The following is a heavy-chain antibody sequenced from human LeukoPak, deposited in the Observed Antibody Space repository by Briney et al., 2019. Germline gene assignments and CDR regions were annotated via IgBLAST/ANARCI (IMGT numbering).Heavy chain of an antibody. Sequence: ASETLSLTCAVYGGSFSGYYWSWIRQPPGKGLEWIGEINHSGSTNYNPSLKSRVTISVDTSKNQFSLKLSSVTAADTAVYYCARDSGEQFEAYFDYWGQGTLVTVSS. CDR2: INHSGST. J-gene: IGHJ4*02. CDR1: GGSFSGYY. D-gene: IGHD3-10*01. V-gene: IGHV4-34*01. CDR3: ARDSGEQFEAYFDY.